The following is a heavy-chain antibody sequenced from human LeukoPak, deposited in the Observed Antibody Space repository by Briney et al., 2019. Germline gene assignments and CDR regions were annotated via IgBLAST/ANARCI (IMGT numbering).Heavy chain of an antibody. CDR2: IWYDGSNK. J-gene: IGHJ6*02. CDR1: GFTFSNYG. CDR3: ARDAYGMDV. Sequence: GGSLRLSCAASGFTFSNYGMHRVRQAPGKGLEWVAVIWYDGSNKYYADSVKGRFTISRDNSKNTLYLQMNSLRAEDTAVYYCARDAYGMDVWGQGTTVTVSS. V-gene: IGHV3-33*01.